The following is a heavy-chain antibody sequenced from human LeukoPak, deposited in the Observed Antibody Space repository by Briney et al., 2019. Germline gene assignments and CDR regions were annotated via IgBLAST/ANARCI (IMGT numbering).Heavy chain of an antibody. J-gene: IGHJ3*01. D-gene: IGHD2-21*01. Sequence: PGGSLRLSCATSGFSFSSYGINWVRQAPGKGLEWVAYISDSAILYADSVKGRFTISRDTARNSLYLDMNSLRAEDTALYYCVIIGCYRGVCHFDVWGPGTMVSVSS. V-gene: IGHV3-48*01. CDR2: ISDSAI. CDR3: VIIGCYRGVCHFDV. CDR1: GFSFSSYG.